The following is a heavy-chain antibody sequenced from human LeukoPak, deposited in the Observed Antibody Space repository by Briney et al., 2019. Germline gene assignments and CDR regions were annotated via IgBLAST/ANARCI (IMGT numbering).Heavy chain of an antibody. CDR1: GFTVRSNY. D-gene: IGHD5-18*01. J-gene: IGHJ5*02. V-gene: IGHV3-53*01. CDR2: MYSGDST. CDR3: ARADGYSSWFVH. Sequence: SGGSLRLSCAASGFTVRSNYMTWVGQAPGKGLEWVSVMYSGDSTYYDDSVKGRFTISRDNSKNTLDLQMNSLRDEDTGVYYCARADGYSSWFVHWGQGTLVTVSS.